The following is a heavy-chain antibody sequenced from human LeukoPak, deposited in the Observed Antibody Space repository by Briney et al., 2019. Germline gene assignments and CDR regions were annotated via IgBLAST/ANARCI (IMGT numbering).Heavy chain of an antibody. Sequence: PSETLSLTCSVSGDSISSGSYYWSWIRQPAGKGLEWIGRIYTTGSTYHNPSLKSRVTISVDTSKNQFSLKLNSVTAADTAVYYCARDHSSSSEDYWGQGTLVTVSS. D-gene: IGHD6-13*01. CDR2: IYTTGST. V-gene: IGHV4-61*02. J-gene: IGHJ4*02. CDR3: ARDHSSSSEDY. CDR1: GDSISSGSYY.